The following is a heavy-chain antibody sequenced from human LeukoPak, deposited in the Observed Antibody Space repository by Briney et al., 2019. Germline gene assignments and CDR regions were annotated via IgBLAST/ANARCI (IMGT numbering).Heavy chain of an antibody. V-gene: IGHV1-2*06. J-gene: IGHJ6*03. Sequence: ASVKVSCKASGYTFTGYYMHWVRQAPGQGLEWMGRINPNSGGTNYAQKFQGRVTMTRDTSISTAYMELSSLRSEDTAVYYCARGLLRRGYDFWSGYYPGGYYYYMDVWGKGTTVTVSS. D-gene: IGHD3-3*01. CDR3: ARGLLRRGYDFWSGYYPGGYYYYMDV. CDR2: INPNSGGT. CDR1: GYTFTGYY.